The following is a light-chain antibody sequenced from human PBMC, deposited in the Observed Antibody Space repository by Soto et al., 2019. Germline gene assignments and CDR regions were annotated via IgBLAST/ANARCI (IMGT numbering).Light chain of an antibody. CDR3: QQYNTWPGWT. Sequence: EVVMTQSPAALSVSPGERATLSCRASQSINSNLAWYQQKPGQAPRLLVYGASTMATGIPARFSGTGSGTEFTLTISSLQSEDCAVYYCQQYNTWPGWTFGQGTKVDIK. J-gene: IGKJ1*01. V-gene: IGKV3-15*01. CDR1: QSINSN. CDR2: GAS.